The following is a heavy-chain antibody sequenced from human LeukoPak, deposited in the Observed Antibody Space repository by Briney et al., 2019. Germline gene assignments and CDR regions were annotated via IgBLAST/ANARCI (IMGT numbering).Heavy chain of an antibody. V-gene: IGHV4-39*07. CDR1: GGSISSSSYY. J-gene: IGHJ5*02. Sequence: PSETLSLTCTVSGGSISSSSYYWGWIRQPPGKGLEWIGSIYYSGSTYYNPSLKSRVTISVDTSKNQFSLKLSSVTAADTAVYYCARGRHLGDYVRLRFDPWGQGTLVTVSS. CDR2: IYYSGST. CDR3: ARGRHLGDYVRLRFDP. D-gene: IGHD4-17*01.